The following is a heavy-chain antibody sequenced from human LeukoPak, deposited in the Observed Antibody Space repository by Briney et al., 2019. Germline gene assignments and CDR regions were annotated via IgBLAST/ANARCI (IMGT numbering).Heavy chain of an antibody. CDR3: ASYCSITNRYKRAFHI. Sequence: SETLSLTCSVSGDSISGSTSFWGWIRQPPGKGLEWIGTIYYSGSTYYNPSLKSRVTISVDTSKNQFSVNLSSVTAADTAVYYCASYCSITNRYKRAFHIWGQGTVVTVSS. J-gene: IGHJ3*02. D-gene: IGHD2-2*02. CDR2: IYYSGST. CDR1: GDSISGSTSF. V-gene: IGHV4-39*01.